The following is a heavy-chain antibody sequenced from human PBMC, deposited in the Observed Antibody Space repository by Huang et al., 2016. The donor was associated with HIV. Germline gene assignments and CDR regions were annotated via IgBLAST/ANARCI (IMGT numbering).Heavy chain of an antibody. Sequence: QVQLVESGGGVVQPGRSLRIFCAASGFPFSSYGMHWFRQAPGKGVEWVAVISYAGKTKYYADSVKGRFSISRDNSKTTVYLQLNSLRVEDTAVYYCAKGGSAAAVLDFWGQGTLVTVSS. CDR1: GFPFSSYG. CDR2: ISYAGKTK. V-gene: IGHV3-30*18. J-gene: IGHJ4*02. D-gene: IGHD6-13*01. CDR3: AKGGSAAAVLDF.